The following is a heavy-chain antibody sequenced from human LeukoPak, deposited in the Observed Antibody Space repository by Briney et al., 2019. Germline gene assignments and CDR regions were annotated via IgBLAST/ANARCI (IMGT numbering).Heavy chain of an antibody. CDR1: GGSISSSNW. D-gene: IGHD5-24*01. J-gene: IGHJ4*02. Sequence: SGTLSLTCAVSGGSISSSNWWSWVRQPPGKGLEWIGEIYHSGSTNYNPSLKSRVTMSVDKSKNQFSLKLNSVTAADTAVYYCASVEMATIKLYYFDYWGQGTLVTVSS. V-gene: IGHV4-4*02. CDR2: IYHSGST. CDR3: ASVEMATIKLYYFDY.